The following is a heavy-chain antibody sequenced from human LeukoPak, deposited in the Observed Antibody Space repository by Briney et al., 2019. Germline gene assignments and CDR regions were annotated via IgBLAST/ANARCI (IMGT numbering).Heavy chain of an antibody. CDR3: ASVQEKYSSGWVSGYDY. CDR2: ISYDGSNK. D-gene: IGHD6-19*01. V-gene: IGHV3-30-3*01. CDR1: GFTFSSYA. Sequence: GSLRLSCAASGFTFSSYAMHWVRQAPGKGLEWVAVISYDGSNKDYADSVKGRFTISRDNSKNTLYLQMNSLRAEDTAVYYCASVQEKYSSGWVSGYDYWGQGTLVTVSS. J-gene: IGHJ4*02.